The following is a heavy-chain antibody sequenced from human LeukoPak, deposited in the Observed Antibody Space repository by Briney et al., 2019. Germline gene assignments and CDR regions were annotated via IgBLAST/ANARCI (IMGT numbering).Heavy chain of an antibody. Sequence: SETLSLTCTVSRGSVSSSTYYWSWVRQPPGKGLEWIGYIYYSGSTNYNPSLKSRVTISVDTSKNQFSLNLSSVTAADTAVYYCARQDGYNLDYWGQGTLVTVSS. J-gene: IGHJ4*02. CDR3: ARQDGYNLDY. CDR1: RGSVSSSTYY. V-gene: IGHV4-61*01. CDR2: IYYSGST. D-gene: IGHD5-24*01.